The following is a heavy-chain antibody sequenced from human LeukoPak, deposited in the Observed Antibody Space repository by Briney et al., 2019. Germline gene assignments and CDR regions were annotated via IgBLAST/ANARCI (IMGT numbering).Heavy chain of an antibody. V-gene: IGHV1-2*02. D-gene: IGHD5-24*01. CDR2: INPNSGDT. J-gene: IGHJ6*02. CDR3: ARDPLRNGMATIYGLEV. Sequence: GASVKVSCKASGYTFTAYYMHWVRQAPGQGLEWMGWINPNSGDTNYAQKFQGRVTMTRDTSIRTAYMELSRLMSADTAMYYCARDPLRNGMATIYGLEVWGQGTTVTVSS. CDR1: GYTFTAYY.